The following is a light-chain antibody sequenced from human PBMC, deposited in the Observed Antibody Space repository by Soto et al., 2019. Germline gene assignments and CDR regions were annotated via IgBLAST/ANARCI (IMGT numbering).Light chain of an antibody. CDR1: SSDIGESNY. V-gene: IGLV2-14*01. CDR2: EIS. J-gene: IGLJ2*01. CDR3: SSYTTSHTLV. Sequence: QSALTQPASVSGSPGQSITISCTGTSSDIGESNYVSWYQQHPGKAPELIIYEISNRPSGVSSRFSGSKSGNTASLTISGLQAEDESDYYCSSYTTSHTLVFGGGTKLTVL.